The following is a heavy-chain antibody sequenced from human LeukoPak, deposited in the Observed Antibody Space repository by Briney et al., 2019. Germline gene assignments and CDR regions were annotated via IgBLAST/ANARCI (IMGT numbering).Heavy chain of an antibody. J-gene: IGHJ4*02. Sequence: SETLSLTCTVSGGSISSSYWSWIWQPPGKGLEWIGYIYYSGNTNYNPSLKSRVTISVDTSKNQFSLRLSSVTAADTAVYYCARGSYRIFDYWGQGNLVTVSS. V-gene: IGHV4-59*01. CDR1: GGSISSSY. D-gene: IGHD1-26*01. CDR2: IYYSGNT. CDR3: ARGSYRIFDY.